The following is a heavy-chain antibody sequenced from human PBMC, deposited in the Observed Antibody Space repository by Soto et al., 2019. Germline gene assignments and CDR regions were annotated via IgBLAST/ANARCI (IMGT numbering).Heavy chain of an antibody. J-gene: IGHJ6*02. CDR2: INPKSGGT. CDR3: ARGHSTDCSNGVCSFFYNHEMDV. Sequence: ASVKVSCKASGYTFTDYYIHWVLQAPGEGLEWLGRINPKSGGTSTAQKFQGWVTMTRDRSISTVYMELTRLRSDDTAVYFCARGHSTDCSNGVCSFFYNHEMDVWGQATTVTVSS. V-gene: IGHV1-2*04. CDR1: GYTFTDYY. D-gene: IGHD2-8*01.